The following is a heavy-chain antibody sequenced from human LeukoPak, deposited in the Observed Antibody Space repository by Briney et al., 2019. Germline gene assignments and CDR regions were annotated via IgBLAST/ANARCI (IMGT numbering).Heavy chain of an antibody. CDR1: GGSISSSSYY. Sequence: SETLSLTFTVSGGSISSSSYYWGWIRQPPGKGLEWIGSIYYSGSTYYNPSLKSRVTISVDTSKNQFSLKLSSVTAADTAVYYCARNSYSSGSYFDYWGQGTLVAVSS. CDR2: IYYSGST. V-gene: IGHV4-39*01. CDR3: ARNSYSSGSYFDY. J-gene: IGHJ4*02. D-gene: IGHD6-19*01.